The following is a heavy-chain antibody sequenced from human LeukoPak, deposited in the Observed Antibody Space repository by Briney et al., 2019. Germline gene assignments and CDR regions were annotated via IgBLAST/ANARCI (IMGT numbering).Heavy chain of an antibody. CDR3: AKRAEAVAGYYGMDV. CDR1: GFTFSNYG. CDR2: ISYDGRNK. Sequence: GGSLRLSCAASGFTFSNYGIHWVRQAPGKGLEWVAFISYDGRNKYYADSVKGRFTISRDNPKTTLYLQMNSLRADDTAVYYCAKRAEAVAGYYGMDVWGQGTTVTVSS. J-gene: IGHJ6*02. V-gene: IGHV3-30*18. D-gene: IGHD6-19*01.